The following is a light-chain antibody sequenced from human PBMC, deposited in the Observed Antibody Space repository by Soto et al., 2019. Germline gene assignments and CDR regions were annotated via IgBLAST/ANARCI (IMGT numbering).Light chain of an antibody. CDR1: QSVSSSY. J-gene: IGKJ1*01. V-gene: IGKV3-20*01. CDR2: GAS. CDR3: QQYGSSTWT. Sequence: ILVTQSPGTLSLSPGERATLSCRASQSVSSSYLAWYQQKPGQAPRLLIYGASSRATGIPDRFSGSGSGTDFTLTISRLEPEDFAVYYCQQYGSSTWTFGQGTKVDIK.